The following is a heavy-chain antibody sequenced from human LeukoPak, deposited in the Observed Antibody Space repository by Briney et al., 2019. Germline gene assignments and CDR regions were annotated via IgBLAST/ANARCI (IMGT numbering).Heavy chain of an antibody. CDR2: MNPNSGNT. J-gene: IGHJ4*02. CDR3: ARAAVAGTMCEVDY. V-gene: IGHV1-8*01. D-gene: IGHD6-19*01. Sequence: GASVKVSCKASGYTFTSYDINWVRQATGQGLEWMGWMNPNSGNTGYAQKFQGRVTMTRNTSISTAYMELSSLRSEDTAVYYCARAAVAGTMCEVDYWGQGTLVTVSS. CDR1: GYTFTSYD.